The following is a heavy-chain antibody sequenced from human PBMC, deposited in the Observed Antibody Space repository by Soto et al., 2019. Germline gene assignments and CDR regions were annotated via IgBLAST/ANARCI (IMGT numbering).Heavy chain of an antibody. V-gene: IGHV4-59*01. CDR2: IYFNGNT. CDR3: ASVTFGGIVLAH. CDR1: AASFSKYY. D-gene: IGHD3-16*01. J-gene: IGHJ4*02. Sequence: LSLTCTVSAASFSKYYWTWIRQSPGKGLEWIGYIYFNGNTNYNPSLKRRVTMSIDTSKKQFSLNLSSVTAADTAVYYCASVTFGGIVLAHWGQGALVTVSS.